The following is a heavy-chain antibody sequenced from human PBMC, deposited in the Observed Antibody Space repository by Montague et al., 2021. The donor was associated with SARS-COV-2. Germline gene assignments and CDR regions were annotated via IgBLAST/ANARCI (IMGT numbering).Heavy chain of an antibody. V-gene: IGHV4-34*01. CDR3: ARGGRQWLVIDPRYYVDY. CDR2: INHSGST. J-gene: IGHJ4*01. Sequence: SETLSLTCAVYGGSFSGYHWSWTRQPPGKGLEWIGEINHSGSTNYNPSLKSRVTISVDTSKNQFSLKLSSVTAADTAVYYCARGGRQWLVIDPRYYVDYWGQGTLVTVSS. CDR1: GGSFSGYH. D-gene: IGHD6-19*01.